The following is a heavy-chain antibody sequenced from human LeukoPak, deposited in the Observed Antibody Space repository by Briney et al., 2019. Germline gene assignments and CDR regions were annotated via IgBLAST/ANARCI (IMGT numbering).Heavy chain of an antibody. CDR3: ATGVSGSGVWYFDL. Sequence: GASVKVSCKVSGYTLTELSMHWVRQAPGKGLEWMGGFDPEDGETIYAQKFQGRVTMTEDTSTDTVYMELSSLRSEDTAVYYCATGVSGSGVWYFDLWGRGTLVTVSS. D-gene: IGHD5-12*01. CDR1: GYTLTELS. J-gene: IGHJ2*01. V-gene: IGHV1-24*01. CDR2: FDPEDGET.